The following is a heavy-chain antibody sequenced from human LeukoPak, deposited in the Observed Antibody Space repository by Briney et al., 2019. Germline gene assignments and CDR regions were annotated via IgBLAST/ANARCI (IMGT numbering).Heavy chain of an antibody. CDR2: IYYSGGT. Sequence: PSETLSLTCSVSGGSISSRNYYWGWIRQPPGKKLEWIGSIYYSGGTYYNPSLKSRVTISVDTSKNQFSLKLNSVTAADTAVYYCATRSYCDTSGVYGMDVWGQGTTVTVSS. CDR3: ATRSYCDTSGVYGMDV. D-gene: IGHD3-22*01. V-gene: IGHV4-39*01. J-gene: IGHJ6*02. CDR1: GGSISSRNYY.